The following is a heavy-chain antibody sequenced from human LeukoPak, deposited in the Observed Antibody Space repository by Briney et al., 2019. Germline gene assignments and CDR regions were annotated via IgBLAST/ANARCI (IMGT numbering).Heavy chain of an antibody. V-gene: IGHV1-2*02. CDR3: ARVGASGDYDFWSGYFDYYYYYMDV. CDR1: GYTFTGYY. D-gene: IGHD3-3*01. CDR2: INPNSGGT. J-gene: IGHJ6*03. Sequence: ASVKVSCKASGYTFTGYYMHWVRQAPGQGLEWMGWINPNSGGTNYAQKFQGRVTMTTDTSTSTAYMELRSLRSDDTAVYYCARVGASGDYDFWSGYFDYYYYYMDVWGKGTTVTVCS.